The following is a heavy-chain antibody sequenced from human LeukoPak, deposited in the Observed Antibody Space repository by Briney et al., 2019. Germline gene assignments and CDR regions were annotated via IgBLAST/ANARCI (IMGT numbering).Heavy chain of an antibody. CDR1: GYTFTSYG. Sequence: GASVKVSCKASGYTFTSYGISWVRQAPGQGLEWMGWISAYNGNTNYAQKLQGRVTMTTDTSTSTAYMELRSLRSDDTAVYYCARAKSGSYHRAVLYWGQGTLVTVSS. CDR3: ARAKSGSYHRAVLY. J-gene: IGHJ4*02. D-gene: IGHD1-26*01. CDR2: ISAYNGNT. V-gene: IGHV1-18*01.